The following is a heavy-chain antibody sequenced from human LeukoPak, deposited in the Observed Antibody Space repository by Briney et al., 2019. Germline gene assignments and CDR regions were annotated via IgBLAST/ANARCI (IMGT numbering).Heavy chain of an antibody. CDR3: ATAGRLLLVYFDY. V-gene: IGHV3-7*03. J-gene: IGHJ4*02. CDR1: EFTFSSYW. CDR2: IKQDGGQI. Sequence: GGSLRLSCAASEFTFSSYWMSWVRQAPGKGLEWVANIKQDGGQIYYLESVKGRFTVSRDNAKNSLYLQMNSLRAEDTAVYYCATAGRLLLVYFDYWGQGTLVTVSS. D-gene: IGHD2-15*01.